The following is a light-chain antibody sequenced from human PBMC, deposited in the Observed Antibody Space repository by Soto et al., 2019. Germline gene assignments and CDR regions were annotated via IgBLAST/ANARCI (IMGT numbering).Light chain of an antibody. J-gene: IGKJ1*01. V-gene: IGKV3-20*01. CDR2: GAS. Sequence: EIVLTQSPGTLSLSPGERATLSCRASQSVSSSYLAWYQQKPGQAPRLLIYGASSSATGITDRFSGSGSGTDFTLTIGKLEAEDFAEYYCELRGTFGQGTKVDIK. CDR3: ELRGT. CDR1: QSVSSSY.